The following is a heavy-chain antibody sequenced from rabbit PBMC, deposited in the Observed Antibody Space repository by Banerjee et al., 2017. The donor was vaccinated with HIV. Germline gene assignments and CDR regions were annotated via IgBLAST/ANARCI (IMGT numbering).Heavy chain of an antibody. Sequence: QSLEESGGDLVKPGASLTLTCTASGFTISGSYWICWVRQAPGKGLEWIACIAAGSSGSTYYASWAKGRFTISKTSSTTVTLEMTSLTAADTATYFCARSIGSTDYTYHYYFRSWGPGTL. J-gene: IGHJ4*01. CDR2: IAAGSSGST. CDR3: ARSIGSTDYTYHYYFRS. CDR1: GFTISGSYW. D-gene: IGHD8-1*01. V-gene: IGHV1S40*01.